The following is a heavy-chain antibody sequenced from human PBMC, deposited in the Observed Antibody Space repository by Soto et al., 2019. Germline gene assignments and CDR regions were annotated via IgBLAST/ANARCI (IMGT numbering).Heavy chain of an antibody. J-gene: IGHJ5*02. CDR3: ARYGSGSSVWFDP. CDR1: GGSITSSSYY. CDR2: IYYSGST. V-gene: IGHV4-39*07. D-gene: IGHD3-10*01. Sequence: SETLSLTCTVSGGSITSSSYYWGWIRQPPGKGLEWIGNIYYSGSTIYNPSLKSRVTISVDTSKNQFSLKLSSVTAADTAVYYCARYGSGSSVWFDPWGQGTLVTVSS.